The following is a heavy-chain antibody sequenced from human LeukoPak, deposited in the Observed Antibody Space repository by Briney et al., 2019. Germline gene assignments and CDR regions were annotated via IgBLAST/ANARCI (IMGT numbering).Heavy chain of an antibody. J-gene: IGHJ2*01. V-gene: IGHV3-7*02. CDR2: IKQDGSEK. Sequence: GGSLRLSCAASGFTFSIYWMSWVRQAPGKGLEWVANIKQDGSEKYYVDSVKGRFTISRDNAKNSLYLQMNSLRDEDTAVYYCARAGITLAGPYWCFDLWGRGTLVTVSS. CDR3: ARAGITLAGPYWCFDL. CDR1: GFTFSIYW. D-gene: IGHD6-19*01.